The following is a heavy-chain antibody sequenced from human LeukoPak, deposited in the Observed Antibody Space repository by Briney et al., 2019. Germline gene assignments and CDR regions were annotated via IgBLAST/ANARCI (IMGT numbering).Heavy chain of an antibody. Sequence: RGSLRLSCAAPGVTFSVSAMHWVRQASGKGLEWVGRIRSKANSYATAYAASVKGRFTISRDDSKNTEYLQMNSLKTEDTAVYYCTRRIGGASTRAYYGMDVWGQGTTVTVSS. V-gene: IGHV3-73*01. D-gene: IGHD1-26*01. CDR1: GVTFSVSA. CDR2: IRSKANSYAT. CDR3: TRRIGGASTRAYYGMDV. J-gene: IGHJ6*02.